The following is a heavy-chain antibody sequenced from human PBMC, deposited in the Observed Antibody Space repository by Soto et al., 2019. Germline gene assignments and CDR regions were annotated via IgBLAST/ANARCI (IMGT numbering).Heavy chain of an antibody. CDR2: IVYTAST. J-gene: IGHJ5*02. V-gene: IGHV4-59*01. D-gene: IGHD2-2*01. CDR3: ARGRSCIGSTCYDDYNWFGP. CDR1: CGTIIAFY. Sequence: SEIISLRWTVLCGTIIAFYCRRILKSPRKGLEWVGHIVYTASTSYNPSLKSRVTIPVDTSKNQFSLKLSSVTAADTAVYYCARGRSCIGSTCYDDYNWFGPWGQGTLVTVPS.